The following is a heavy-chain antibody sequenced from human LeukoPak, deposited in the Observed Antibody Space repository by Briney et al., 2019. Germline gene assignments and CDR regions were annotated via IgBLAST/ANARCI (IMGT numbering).Heavy chain of an antibody. J-gene: IGHJ4*02. V-gene: IGHV1-69*06. Sequence: EASVKVSCKASGGTFSSYAISWVRQAPGQGLEWMGGIIPIFGTANYAQKFQGRVTMTEDTSTDTAYMELSSLRSEDTAVYYCATAVYSSGWYFDYWGQGTLVTVSS. CDR1: GGTFSSYA. CDR3: ATAVYSSGWYFDY. D-gene: IGHD6-19*01. CDR2: IIPIFGTA.